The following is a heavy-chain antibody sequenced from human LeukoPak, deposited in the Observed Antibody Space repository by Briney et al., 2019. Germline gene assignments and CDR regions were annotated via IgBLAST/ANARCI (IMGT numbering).Heavy chain of an antibody. D-gene: IGHD2-15*01. CDR3: ARGPGYCSGGSCYGPNHSRLFEY. CDR2: IYYSGST. CDR1: GGSISSSSYY. V-gene: IGHV4-39*07. Sequence: SETLSLTCTVSGGSISSSSYYWGWIRQPPGKGLEWIGSIYYSGSTYYNPSLKSRVTISVDTSKNQFSLKLSSVTAADTAVYYCARGPGYCSGGSCYGPNHSRLFEYWGQGTLVTVSS. J-gene: IGHJ4*02.